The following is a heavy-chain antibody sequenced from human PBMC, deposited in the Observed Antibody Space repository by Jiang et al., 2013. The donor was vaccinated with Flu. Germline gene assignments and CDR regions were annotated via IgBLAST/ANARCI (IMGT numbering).Heavy chain of an antibody. CDR2: IYWDDDK. CDR3: AHTYYYDTSGKTFDY. D-gene: IGHD3-22*01. J-gene: IGHJ4*02. V-gene: IGHV2-5*02. Sequence: LIYWDDDKRYSPSLKSRLTITKDPSKNQVVLTMTNMDPVDTATYYCAHTYYYDTSGKTFDYWGQGTLVTVSS.